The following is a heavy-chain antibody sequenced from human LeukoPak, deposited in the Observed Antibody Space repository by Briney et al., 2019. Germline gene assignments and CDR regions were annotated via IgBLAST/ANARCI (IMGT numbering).Heavy chain of an antibody. CDR3: ARHKVNCSSTSCYRDGFDY. Sequence: SETLSLTCTVSGVSISSYYWSWVRQPPEKGLEWIGEIYHSGSTNYNPSLKSRVTISVDKSKNQFSLKLSSVTAADTAVYYCARHKVNCSSTSCYRDGFDYWGQGTLVTVSS. V-gene: IGHV4-4*02. CDR2: IYHSGST. J-gene: IGHJ4*02. CDR1: GVSISSYY. D-gene: IGHD2-2*01.